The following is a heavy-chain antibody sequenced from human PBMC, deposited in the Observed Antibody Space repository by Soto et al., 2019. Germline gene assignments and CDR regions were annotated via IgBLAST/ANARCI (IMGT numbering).Heavy chain of an antibody. V-gene: IGHV4-4*02. D-gene: IGHD6-13*01. Sequence: SETLSLTCAVSGSSISNCWSWVRQPPGKGLEWIGEIFHSGSTKYNPSLKSRVTISVDKAKNQFSLKLSSVTAADTAVDDCARGGIAAAGVDDWGTGTRVTVS. CDR1: GSSISNC. J-gene: IGHJ4*02. CDR3: ARGGIAAAGVDD. CDR2: IFHSGST.